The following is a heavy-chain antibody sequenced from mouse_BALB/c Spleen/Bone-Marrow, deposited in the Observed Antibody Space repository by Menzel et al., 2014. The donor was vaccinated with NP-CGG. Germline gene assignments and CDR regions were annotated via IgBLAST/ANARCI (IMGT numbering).Heavy chain of an antibody. CDR2: INPSTGYT. J-gene: IGHJ2*01. CDR3: VLITPVVSDY. Sequence: VKLVESGAEQAKPGASVKMSCKASGYTFTTYWMHWVKQRPGQGLEWIGYINPSTGYTEYIQKFKDKATLTADKSSSTAYMQLNSLTSEDSSVYYCVLITPVVSDYWGQGATLTVSS. V-gene: IGHV1-7*01. D-gene: IGHD1-1*01. CDR1: GYTFTTYW.